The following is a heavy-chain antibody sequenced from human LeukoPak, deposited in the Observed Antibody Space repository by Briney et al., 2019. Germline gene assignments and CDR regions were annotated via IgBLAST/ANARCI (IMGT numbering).Heavy chain of an antibody. V-gene: IGHV4-39*07. CDR2: GST. J-gene: IGHJ4*02. Sequence: SETLSLTCTVSGGSISSDTYYWGWIRQPPGKGLEWIGSGSTYYNPSLKSRVTISVDTSKNLFSLKLTSVTAADTAVYYGARRGSGSYYSWGEGTLVTVSS. CDR1: GGSISSDTYY. D-gene: IGHD1-26*01. CDR3: ARRGSGSYYS.